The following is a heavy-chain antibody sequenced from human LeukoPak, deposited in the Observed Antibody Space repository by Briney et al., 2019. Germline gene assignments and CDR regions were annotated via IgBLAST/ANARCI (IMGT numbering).Heavy chain of an antibody. J-gene: IGHJ6*02. V-gene: IGHV1-18*01. D-gene: IGHD3-22*01. CDR3: ARVGPGTGITMIVVPNSPYYYGMDV. CDR2: ISAYNGNT. CDR1: GYTFTSYG. Sequence: ASVKVSCKASGYTFTSYGISWVRQAPGQGLEWMGWISAYNGNTNYAQKLQGRVTMTTDTSTSTAYMELRSLRSDDTAVYYCARVGPGTGITMIVVPNSPYYYGMDVWGQGTTVTVSS.